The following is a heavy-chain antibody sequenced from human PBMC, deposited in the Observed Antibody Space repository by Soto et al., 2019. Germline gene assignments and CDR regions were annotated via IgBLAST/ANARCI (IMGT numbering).Heavy chain of an antibody. CDR3: ARHESTVTKLDY. J-gene: IGHJ4*02. Sequence: PSETMSLTCTVSDGSISSSSYYWGWILQPPGKGLEWIGSIYYSGSTYYNPSLKSRVTISVDTSKNQFSLKLSSVTAADTAVYYCARHESTVTKLDYWGQGTLVTVSS. CDR1: DGSISSSSYY. V-gene: IGHV4-39*01. CDR2: IYYSGST. D-gene: IGHD4-17*01.